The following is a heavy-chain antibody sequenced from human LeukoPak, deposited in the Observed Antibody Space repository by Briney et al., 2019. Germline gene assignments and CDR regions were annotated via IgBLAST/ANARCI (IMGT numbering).Heavy chain of an antibody. J-gene: IGHJ6*03. CDR3: ASSQSSIAARRDYYYYMDA. V-gene: IGHV1-69*05. CDR2: IIPIFGTA. Sequence: HWASVKVSCKASGYTFTGYYMHWVRQAPGQGLEWMGGIIPIFGTANYAQKFQGRVTITTDESTSTAYMELSSLRSEDTAVYYCASSQSSIAARRDYYYYMDAWGKGTTVTVSS. D-gene: IGHD6-6*01. CDR1: GYTFTGYY.